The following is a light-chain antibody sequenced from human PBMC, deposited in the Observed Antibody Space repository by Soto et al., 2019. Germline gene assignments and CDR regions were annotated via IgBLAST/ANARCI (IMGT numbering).Light chain of an antibody. CDR3: SSYAGSNNPVA. CDR1: NSDVGGYDY. V-gene: IGLV2-8*01. Sequence: QSALTQPPSASGSPGQSVTISCIGTNSDVGGYDYVSWYQQHPGKAPKLMIYEVNKRPSGVPDRFSGSKSGNTASLTVSGLQAEDEADYYCSSYAGSNNPVAFGGGTKVTVL. J-gene: IGLJ2*01. CDR2: EVN.